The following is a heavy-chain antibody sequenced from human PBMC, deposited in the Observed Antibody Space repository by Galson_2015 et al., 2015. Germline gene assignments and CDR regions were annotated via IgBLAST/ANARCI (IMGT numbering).Heavy chain of an antibody. D-gene: IGHD5-18*01. J-gene: IGHJ4*02. V-gene: IGHV3-7*01. CDR1: GFTFSSSW. CDR2: INQGGSTT. Sequence: SLRLSCAASGFTFSSSWMSWVRQAPGKGLEWLANINQGGSTTNYVDSVKGRFTGSRDNAKNSLYLQVNSLRAEDTAVYYCARDRGYLQHDYWGQGTLVTVSS. CDR3: ARDRGYLQHDY.